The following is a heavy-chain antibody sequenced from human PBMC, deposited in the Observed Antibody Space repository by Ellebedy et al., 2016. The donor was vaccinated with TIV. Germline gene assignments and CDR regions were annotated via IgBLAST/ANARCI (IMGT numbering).Heavy chain of an antibody. CDR1: GYTLTELS. CDR2: FDPEDGET. J-gene: IGHJ4*02. CDR3: ATLRTDGGAAAGKRDY. Sequence: AASVKVSCKVSGYTLTELSMHWVRQAPGKGLEWMGGFDPEDGETIYAQKFQGRVTMTEDTSTDTAYMELSSLRSEDTAVYYCATLRTDGGAAAGKRDYWGQGTLVTVSS. D-gene: IGHD6-13*01. V-gene: IGHV1-24*01.